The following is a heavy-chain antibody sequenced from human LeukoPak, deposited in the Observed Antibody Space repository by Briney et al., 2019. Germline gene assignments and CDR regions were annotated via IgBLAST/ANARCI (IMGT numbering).Heavy chain of an antibody. D-gene: IGHD3-22*01. CDR2: ISSSGSAI. Sequence: GGSLRLSCAASGFTFSNYEMNWVRQAPGKGLEWVLYISSSGSAIYYAHSVKGRFTISRDNAKNSLYLQMNSLRAEDTAVYYCARVHYYDSSGFDYWGQGTLVTVSS. CDR3: ARVHYYDSSGFDY. V-gene: IGHV3-48*03. CDR1: GFTFSNYE. J-gene: IGHJ4*02.